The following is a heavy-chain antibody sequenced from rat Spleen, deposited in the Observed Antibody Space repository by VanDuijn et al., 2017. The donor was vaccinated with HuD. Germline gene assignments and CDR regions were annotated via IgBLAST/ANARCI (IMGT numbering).Heavy chain of an antibody. V-gene: IGHV5-27*01. CDR1: GFTFSNYY. Sequence: EVQLVESGGGLVQPGRSLKLSCAASGFTFSNYYTAWVRQAPTKGLEWVAYINTNGGSYYRDSVKGRFTVSRDNAKSTLYLQMDSLRSEDTATYFCTRRGFLSDWYFDFWGPGTMVTVSS. J-gene: IGHJ1*01. CDR2: INTNGGS. D-gene: IGHD4-4*01. CDR3: TRRGFLSDWYFDF.